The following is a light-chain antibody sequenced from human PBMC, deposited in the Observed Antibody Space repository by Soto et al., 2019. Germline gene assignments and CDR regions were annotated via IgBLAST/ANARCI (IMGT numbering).Light chain of an antibody. CDR1: ETVATN. Sequence: EVLMTQSPATLSVSPGEKATLSCWASETVATNLAWYQQKPGHAPRLLISGASTRAAGISDRFRGSGSGTEFTLTISSLRSEDSGIYYCQQYFEWPPMTFGQGTKVEI. CDR2: GAS. CDR3: QQYFEWPPMT. J-gene: IGKJ1*01. V-gene: IGKV3-15*01.